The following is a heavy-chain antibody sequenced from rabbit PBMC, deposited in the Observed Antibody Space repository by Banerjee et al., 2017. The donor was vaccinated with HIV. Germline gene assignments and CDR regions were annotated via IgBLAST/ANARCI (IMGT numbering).Heavy chain of an antibody. J-gene: IGHJ4*01. CDR3: ARGYGAYVGIGLGFYFNL. CDR1: GFSFTSSYY. CDR2: IYTDSSGST. D-gene: IGHD2-1*01. V-gene: IGHV1S40*01. Sequence: QSLEESGGGLVQPEGSLTLTCTASGFSFTSSYYMCWVRQAPGKGLEWIGCIYTDSSGSTWYASWAKGRFTISKTSSTTVTLQMTSLTAADTATYFCARGYGAYVGIGLGFYFNLWGQGTLVTVS.